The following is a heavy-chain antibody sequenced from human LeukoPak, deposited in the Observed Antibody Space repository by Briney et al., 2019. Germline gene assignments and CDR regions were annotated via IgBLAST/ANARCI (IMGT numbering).Heavy chain of an antibody. CDR2: IIPIFGTA. J-gene: IGHJ6*02. Sequence: ASVKVSCKASGGTFSSYAISWVRQAPGQGLEWMGGIIPIFGTANYAQKFQGRVTITADESTSTAYMKLSSLRSEDTAVYYCARVSSPGVYSNYDYYYYGMDVWGQGTTVTVSS. D-gene: IGHD4-11*01. V-gene: IGHV1-69*13. CDR1: GGTFSSYA. CDR3: ARVSSPGVYSNYDYYYYGMDV.